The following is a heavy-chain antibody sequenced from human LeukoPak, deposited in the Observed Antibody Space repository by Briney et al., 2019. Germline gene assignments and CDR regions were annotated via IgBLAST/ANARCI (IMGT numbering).Heavy chain of an antibody. CDR1: GFTFSSYG. CDR2: ISYDGSNK. V-gene: IGHV3-30*18. CDR3: AKSPIVVVTAIPYYFDY. Sequence: GGSLRLSCAASGFTFSSYGMHWVRQAPGKGLEWVAVISYDGSNKYYADSVKGRFTISRDNSKNTLYLQMNSLRAEDTAVYHCAKSPIVVVTAIPYYFDYWGQGTLVTVSS. J-gene: IGHJ4*02. D-gene: IGHD2-21*02.